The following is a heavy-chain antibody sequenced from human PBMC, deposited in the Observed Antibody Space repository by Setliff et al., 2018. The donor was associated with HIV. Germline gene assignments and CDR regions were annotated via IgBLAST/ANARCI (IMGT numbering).Heavy chain of an antibody. Sequence: GESLKISCTGSGYSFTNYWIGWVRQMPGKGLEWMGIIFPGDSDTRYSPSFQGQVTISADTSISTAYLQWRSLKASDTAMYYCAREIRTIEGGALDIWGQGTSVTVS. CDR2: IFPGDSDT. V-gene: IGHV5-51*01. CDR3: AREIRTIEGGALDI. J-gene: IGHJ3*02. CDR1: GYSFTNYW. D-gene: IGHD3-16*01.